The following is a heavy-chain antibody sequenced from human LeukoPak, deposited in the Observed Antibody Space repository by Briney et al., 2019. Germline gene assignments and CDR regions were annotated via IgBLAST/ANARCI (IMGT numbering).Heavy chain of an antibody. CDR1: GGSISSYC. Sequence: SETLSLTCTVSGGSISSYCWSWIRQPAGKGLEWIGRIYTSGSTNYNPSLKSRVTMSVDTSKNQFSLKLSSVTAADTAVYYCARELRYFDWLLFDYWGQGTLVTVSS. D-gene: IGHD3-9*01. V-gene: IGHV4-4*07. CDR3: ARELRYFDWLLFDY. CDR2: IYTSGST. J-gene: IGHJ4*02.